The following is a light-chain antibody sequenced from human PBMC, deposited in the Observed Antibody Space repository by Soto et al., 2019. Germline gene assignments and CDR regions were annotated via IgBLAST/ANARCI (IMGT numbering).Light chain of an antibody. J-gene: IGKJ4*01. CDR2: DAS. CDR3: QQNDNLPLT. V-gene: IGKV1-33*01. Sequence: DTQMTQSPSSLSASVGDRVTITCQASQDISNHLNWYQHKRGKAPKLLIYDASNLQTGVPSRFSGSGSGTDFTFTISSLQPDDFATYYCQQNDNLPLTFGGGTKVELK. CDR1: QDISNH.